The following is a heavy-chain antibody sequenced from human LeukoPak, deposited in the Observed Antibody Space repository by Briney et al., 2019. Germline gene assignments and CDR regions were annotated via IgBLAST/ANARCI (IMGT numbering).Heavy chain of an antibody. D-gene: IGHD3-22*01. J-gene: IGHJ4*02. V-gene: IGHV3-23*01. CDR1: GFTFSTYA. CDR3: AKDRGYSFDC. Sequence: GGSLRLSCVASGFTFSTYAMSWVRQAPGKGLEWVSAISGSGGSTYYADSVKGRFTIFRDTSKNTLYLQMSSLRAEDTAVYYCAKDRGYSFDCWGQGTLVTVSS. CDR2: ISGSGGST.